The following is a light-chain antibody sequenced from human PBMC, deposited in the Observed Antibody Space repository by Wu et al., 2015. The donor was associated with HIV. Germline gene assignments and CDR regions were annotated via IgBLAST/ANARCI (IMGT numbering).Light chain of an antibody. CDR1: QTIARSH. CDR3: QQYRT. V-gene: IGKV3-20*01. Sequence: EFVLTQSPGTLSLSPGERATLSCKASQTIARSHSAWYQQKPGQPPRLLIYSASSRAPGIPDRFSGSGSRTDFTLTISRLEPEDFAVYFCQQYRTFGPGTKVDIK. CDR2: SAS. J-gene: IGKJ3*01.